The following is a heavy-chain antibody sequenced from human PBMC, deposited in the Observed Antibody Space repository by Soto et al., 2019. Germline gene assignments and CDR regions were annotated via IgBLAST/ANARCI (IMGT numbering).Heavy chain of an antibody. CDR2: ISGSGGST. Sequence: GGSLRLSCAASGFTFSSYAMSWVRQAPGKGLEWVSAISGSGGSTYYADSVKGRFTISRDNSKNTLYLQMNSLRAEDTAVYCCAKDEEEVMYYFDYWGQGTLVTVSS. J-gene: IGHJ4*02. V-gene: IGHV3-23*01. CDR3: AKDEEEVMYYFDY. CDR1: GFTFSSYA. D-gene: IGHD2-8*01.